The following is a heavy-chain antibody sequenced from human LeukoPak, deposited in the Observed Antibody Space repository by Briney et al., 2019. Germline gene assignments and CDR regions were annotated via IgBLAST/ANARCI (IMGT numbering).Heavy chain of an antibody. CDR1: GGSISSNNW. CDR2: ILHSGNT. CDR3: ATSYDSSGYRFDY. Sequence: SGTLSLTCAVSGGSISSNNWWSWIRQPPGKGLEWIGEILHSGNTNYNPSLKSRVTMSVDKSKNQFSLNLKSVTAADTAVYYCATSYDSSGYRFDYWGQGTLVTVSS. V-gene: IGHV4-4*02. J-gene: IGHJ4*02. D-gene: IGHD3-22*01.